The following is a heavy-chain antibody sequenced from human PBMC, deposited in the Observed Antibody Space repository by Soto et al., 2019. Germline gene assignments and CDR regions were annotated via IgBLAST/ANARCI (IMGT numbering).Heavy chain of an antibody. J-gene: IGHJ5*02. V-gene: IGHV3-23*01. CDR3: AKDMGDYYDSSGSWFDP. D-gene: IGHD3-22*01. Sequence: PGGSLRLSCAASGFTFSSYVMSWVRQASGKGLEWVSAISGSGGNTYYADSVKGRFTISRDNSKNTLFLQMNSLRAEDTALYFCAKDMGDYYDSSGSWFDPWGQGTLVTVSS. CDR1: GFTFSSYV. CDR2: ISGSGGNT.